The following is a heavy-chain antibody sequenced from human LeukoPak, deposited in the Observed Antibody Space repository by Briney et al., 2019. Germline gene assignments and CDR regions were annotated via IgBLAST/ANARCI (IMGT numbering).Heavy chain of an antibody. CDR1: AFTFSNYV. V-gene: IGHV3-23*01. CDR3: AKAGPGTMTFDAFDI. J-gene: IGHJ3*02. D-gene: IGHD3-22*01. CDR2: ISASGERT. Sequence: SGGSLRLSCPASAFTFSNYVMSWVRQAPGKGLERVSTISASGERTYHADSVRGRFTISRDNSKNTLHLQMNSLRADDTAVYYCAKAGPGTMTFDAFDIWGQGTVVTVSS.